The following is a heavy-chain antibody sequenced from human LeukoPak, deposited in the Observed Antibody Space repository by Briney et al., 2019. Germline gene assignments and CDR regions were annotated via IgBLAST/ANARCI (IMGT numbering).Heavy chain of an antibody. V-gene: IGHV1-46*01. Sequence: ASVKVSCTASGYTFTSYYMHWVRQAPGQGLEWMGIINPSGGSTSYAQKFQGRVTMTRDTSTSTVYMELSSLRSEDTAVYYCARDLLDTAMEAYYYGMDVWGQGTTVTVTS. CDR3: ARDLLDTAMEAYYYGMDV. CDR2: INPSGGST. D-gene: IGHD5-18*01. J-gene: IGHJ6*02. CDR1: GYTFTSYY.